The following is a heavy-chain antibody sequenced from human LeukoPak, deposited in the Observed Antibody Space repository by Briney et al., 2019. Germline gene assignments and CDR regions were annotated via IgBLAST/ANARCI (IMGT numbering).Heavy chain of an antibody. V-gene: IGHV1-58*02. Sequence: SVKVSCKAPGFTFTSSAMQWVRQARGQRLEWIGWIVVGSGNTNYAQKFQERVTITRDMSTSTAYMELSSLRSEDTAVYYCAADGRDLYSGSYSPFDYWGQGTLVTVSS. CDR2: IVVGSGNT. J-gene: IGHJ4*02. CDR3: AADGRDLYSGSYSPFDY. CDR1: GFTFTSSA. D-gene: IGHD1-26*01.